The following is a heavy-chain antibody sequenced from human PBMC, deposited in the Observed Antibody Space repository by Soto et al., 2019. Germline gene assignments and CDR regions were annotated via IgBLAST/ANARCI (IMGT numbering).Heavy chain of an antibody. D-gene: IGHD2-15*01. J-gene: IGHJ4*02. Sequence: QVQLQESGPGLVKPSQTLSLTCSVSDGSISSGGYYWTWIRQHPGKGLEWIGYIYNSGTTSYNPSLKSRVSISVDTSKNQFSLKLNSVTAADTAVYYCARGCCSGGSCYRYWGQGTLVTVSS. CDR2: IYNSGTT. CDR1: DGSISSGGYY. CDR3: ARGCCSGGSCYRY. V-gene: IGHV4-31*03.